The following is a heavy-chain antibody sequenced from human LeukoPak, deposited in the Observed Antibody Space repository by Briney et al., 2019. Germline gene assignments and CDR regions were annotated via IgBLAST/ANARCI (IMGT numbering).Heavy chain of an antibody. Sequence: GESLKISCKGSGYSFTSYWIGWVRQMPGKGLEWMGIIYPGDSDTRYSPSFQGQVTISADESISTAYLQWSSLTASDTAMYYCARISDIVVVVAATSPPDYWGQGTLVTVSS. D-gene: IGHD2-15*01. CDR2: IYPGDSDT. J-gene: IGHJ4*02. V-gene: IGHV5-51*01. CDR1: GYSFTSYW. CDR3: ARISDIVVVVAATSPPDY.